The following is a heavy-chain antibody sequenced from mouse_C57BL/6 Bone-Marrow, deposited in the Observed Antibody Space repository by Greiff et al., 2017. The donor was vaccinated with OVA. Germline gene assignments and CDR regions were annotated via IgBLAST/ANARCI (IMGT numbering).Heavy chain of an antibody. CDR1: GFSLTSYA. D-gene: IGHD1-1*01. CDR3: ARRRGIDYYGSSYDLFDV. Sequence: QVQLKESGPGLVAPSQSLSITCTVSGFSLTSYAISWVRQPPGKGLEWLGVIWTGGGTNYNSALKSRLSISKDNSKSQVFLKMNSLQTDDTARYYCARRRGIDYYGSSYDLFDVWGTGTTVTVSS. CDR2: IWTGGGT. J-gene: IGHJ1*03. V-gene: IGHV2-9-1*01.